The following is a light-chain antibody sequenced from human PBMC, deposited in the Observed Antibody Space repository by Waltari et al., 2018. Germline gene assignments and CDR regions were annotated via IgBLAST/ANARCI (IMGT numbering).Light chain of an antibody. V-gene: IGLV3-21*02. CDR3: QVWDSASDHYV. CDR2: DDS. Sequence: SYVLTQPPSVSVAPGETASITCGENNIGARSVHWYQQKPGQAPVLIVYDDSGRPSGIPGRFSGSNSGNTATLTISRVEAGDEADYYCQVWDSASDHYVFGTGTKVTAL. CDR1: NIGARS. J-gene: IGLJ1*01.